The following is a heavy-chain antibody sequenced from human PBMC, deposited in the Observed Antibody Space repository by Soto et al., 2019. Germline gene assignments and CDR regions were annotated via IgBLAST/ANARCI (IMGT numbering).Heavy chain of an antibody. CDR1: GGTFSSYA. CDR3: ARDVGISAAAYHGMDV. V-gene: IGHV1-69*13. D-gene: IGHD6-13*01. Sequence: SVKVSCKASGGTFSSYAISWVRQAPGQGLEWMGGIIPIFGTANYAQKFQGRVTITADESTSTAYMELSSLRSEDTAVYYCARDVGISAAAYHGMDVWGQGTTFTVCS. J-gene: IGHJ6*02. CDR2: IIPIFGTA.